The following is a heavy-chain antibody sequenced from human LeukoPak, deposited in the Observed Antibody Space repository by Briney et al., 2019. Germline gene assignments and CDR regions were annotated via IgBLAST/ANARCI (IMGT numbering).Heavy chain of an antibody. CDR1: GGSISSGDYY. D-gene: IGHD1-1*01. CDR2: IYYSGST. Sequence: SETLSLTCTVSGGSISSGDYYWSWIRQPPGKGLAWIGYIYYSGSTYYNPSLKSRVTISVDTSKNQFSLKLSSVTAADTAVYYCARDLQEVPTTMWAFDIWGQGTMVTVSS. CDR3: ARDLQEVPTTMWAFDI. J-gene: IGHJ3*02. V-gene: IGHV4-30-4*08.